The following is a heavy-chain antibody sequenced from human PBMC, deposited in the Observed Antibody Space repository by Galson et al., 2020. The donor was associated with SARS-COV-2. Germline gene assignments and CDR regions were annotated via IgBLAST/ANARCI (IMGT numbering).Heavy chain of an antibody. CDR3: ARGNSPCVTIFGVLTGTCGMDV. Sequence: SETLSLTCTVSGASISSGPYYWSWIRQPAGKGLEWIGRIYQSGNTDYNPSLWSQVSISVDTSKNQFSLKLSSVTAADTAVYYCARGNSPCVTIFGVLTGTCGMDVWGQGTTVTVSS. V-gene: IGHV4-61*02. CDR2: IYQSGNT. D-gene: IGHD3-3*01. J-gene: IGHJ6*02. CDR1: GASISSGPYY.